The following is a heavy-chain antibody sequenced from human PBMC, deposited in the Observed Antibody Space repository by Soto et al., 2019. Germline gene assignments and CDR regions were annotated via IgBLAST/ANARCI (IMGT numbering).Heavy chain of an antibody. J-gene: IGHJ5*02. CDR1: GGTFSSYA. CDR2: IIPIFGTA. Sequence: QVQLVQSGAEVKKPASSVKVSCKASGGTFSSYAISWVRQAPGQGLEWMGGIIPIFGTANYAQKVQGRVTITADESTSTAYMELSSLISEDKAVYYFARDKADTETTNWFDPWVQGTLVTFSS. CDR3: ARDKADTETTNWFDP. D-gene: IGHD4-17*01. V-gene: IGHV1-69*01.